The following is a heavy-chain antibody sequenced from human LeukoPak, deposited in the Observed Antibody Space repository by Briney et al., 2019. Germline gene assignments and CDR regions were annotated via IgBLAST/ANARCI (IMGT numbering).Heavy chain of an antibody. Sequence: GESLKISCKGSGYTFTSYWIGWVRQMPGKGLVWMGIIYPGDSDTRYSPTFQGHVTMSVDKSIGTAYLQWSSLKASDSAMYYCARSSSLRGIINDYWGQGTLVTVSS. CDR3: ARSSSLRGIINDY. CDR2: IYPGDSDT. D-gene: IGHD3-10*01. J-gene: IGHJ4*02. CDR1: GYTFTSYW. V-gene: IGHV5-51*01.